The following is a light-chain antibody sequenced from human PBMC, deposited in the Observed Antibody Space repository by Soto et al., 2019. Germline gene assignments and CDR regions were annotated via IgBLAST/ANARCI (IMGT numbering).Light chain of an antibody. CDR2: DVT. Sequence: QSALTQPRSVSGSPGQSVAISCTGTSSDVGGYNYVSWYRQHPGRAPKLLLYDVTKRPSGVPDRFSGSKSGNTASLTISGLQADDEADDYCCSYAGSYIVVIGGGTKVTVL. V-gene: IGLV2-11*01. J-gene: IGLJ2*01. CDR3: CSYAGSYIVV. CDR1: SSDVGGYNY.